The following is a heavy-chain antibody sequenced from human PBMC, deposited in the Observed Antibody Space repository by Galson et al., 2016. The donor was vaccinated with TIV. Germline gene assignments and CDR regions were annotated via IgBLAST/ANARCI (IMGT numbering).Heavy chain of an antibody. D-gene: IGHD3-22*01. CDR1: GGTFRSYV. Sequence: SVKVSCKASGGTFRSYVVTWVRQAPGQGLEWMGGIISISGTANYAQKFQGRLTITTDESTSTVYMELTSLKSEDTAVYFCARGTAYDSSSPGVLDIWGQGTMVTVSS. CDR2: IISISGTA. V-gene: IGHV1-69*05. CDR3: ARGTAYDSSSPGVLDI. J-gene: IGHJ3*02.